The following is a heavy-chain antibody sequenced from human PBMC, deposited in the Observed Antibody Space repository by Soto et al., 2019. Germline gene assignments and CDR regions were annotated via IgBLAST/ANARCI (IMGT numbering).Heavy chain of an antibody. Sequence: GGSLRLSCAASGFTFSDYYMSWIRQAPGKGLEWVSYISSSGSTIYYADSVKGRFTISRDNAKNSLYLQMNSLRAEDTAVYYCASPPAAARRIWHPSYYFDYWGQGTLVTVSS. J-gene: IGHJ4*02. CDR3: ASPPAAARRIWHPSYYFDY. CDR1: GFTFSDYY. V-gene: IGHV3-11*01. D-gene: IGHD6-6*01. CDR2: ISSSGSTI.